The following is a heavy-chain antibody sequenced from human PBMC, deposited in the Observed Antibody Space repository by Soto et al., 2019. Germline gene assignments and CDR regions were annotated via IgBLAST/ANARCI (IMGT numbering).Heavy chain of an antibody. CDR1: GGSMSRGDYY. CDR3: PRAPFYAYGDLPHFFDI. J-gene: IGHJ3*02. CDR2: IYHTGST. D-gene: IGHD4-17*01. Sequence: SETLSLTCTVSGGSMSRGDYYWSWIRQPPGKGLEWIGFIYHTGSTYYSPSLRNRVAISVDTSKNQFSLKLSSVTAADTAVYFWPRAPFYAYGDLPHFFDIGAQGKMVTVSS. V-gene: IGHV4-30-4*01.